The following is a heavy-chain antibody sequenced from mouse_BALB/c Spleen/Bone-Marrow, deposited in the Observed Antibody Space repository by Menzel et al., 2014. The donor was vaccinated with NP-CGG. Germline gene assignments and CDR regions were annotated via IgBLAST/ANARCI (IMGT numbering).Heavy chain of an antibody. J-gene: IGHJ4*01. Sequence: VQLQQPGAELVKPGASVKLSCTASGFDIXDTYMHWVKQRPEQGLEWIGRIDPANGNTKYDPKFQGKATITADTPSNTAYLQLSSLTSEDTAVYYCARSRDYGSSYYAMDYWGQGTSVTVSS. D-gene: IGHD1-1*01. CDR2: IDPANGNT. CDR3: ARSRDYGSSYYAMDY. V-gene: IGHV14-3*02. CDR1: GFDIXDTY.